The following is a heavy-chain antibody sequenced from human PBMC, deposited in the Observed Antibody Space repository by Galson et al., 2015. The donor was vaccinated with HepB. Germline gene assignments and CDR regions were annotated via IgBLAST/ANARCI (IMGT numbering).Heavy chain of an antibody. D-gene: IGHD4-17*01. V-gene: IGHV3-23*01. CDR1: GFTFSSYA. Sequence: SLRLSCAASGFTFSSYAMSWVRQAPGKGLEWVSAISGSGGSTYYADSVKGRFTISRDNSKNTLYLQMNSLRAEDTAVYYCAKAPFKGDYPTYYGMDVWGQGTTVTVSS. CDR2: ISGSGGST. CDR3: AKAPFKGDYPTYYGMDV. J-gene: IGHJ6*02.